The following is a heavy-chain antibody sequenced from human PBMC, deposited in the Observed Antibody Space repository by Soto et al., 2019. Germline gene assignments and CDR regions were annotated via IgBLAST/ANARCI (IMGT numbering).Heavy chain of an antibody. Sequence: QVRLQESGPGLVKPGETLSLTCTASGGSIRNYYWSWIRQAAGKRLEWIGRVYTDGTTTYNPSLRGRVTMSVDTSKNQFSLRLSSVPAAATAIYFCARVPRSLGSGNWFEPWGQGTLVTVSS. V-gene: IGHV4-4*07. D-gene: IGHD3-16*01. CDR1: GGSIRNYY. CDR2: VYTDGTT. CDR3: ARVPRSLGSGNWFEP. J-gene: IGHJ5*02.